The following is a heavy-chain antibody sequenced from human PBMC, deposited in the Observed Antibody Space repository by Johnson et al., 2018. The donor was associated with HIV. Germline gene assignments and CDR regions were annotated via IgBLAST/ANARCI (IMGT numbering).Heavy chain of an antibody. CDR2: IKQDGSEK. CDR3: AKDPGSGSYPGAFDI. J-gene: IGHJ3*02. CDR1: GFTFSTYW. V-gene: IGHV3-7*05. D-gene: IGHD1-26*01. Sequence: EVQVVESGGGLVQPGGSLRLSCVASGFTFSTYWMSWVRQAPGKGLEWVANIKQDGSEKNYVDSVKGRFTISRDNAKNSVYLQMNSQRAEDTAVYYCAKDPGSGSYPGAFDIWG.